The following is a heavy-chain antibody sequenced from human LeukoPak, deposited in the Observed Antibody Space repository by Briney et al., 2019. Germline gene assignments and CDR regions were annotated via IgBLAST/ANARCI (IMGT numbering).Heavy chain of an antibody. CDR2: IKPNSGDT. J-gene: IGHJ3*02. D-gene: IGHD1-26*01. V-gene: IGHV1-2*02. CDR1: GYTFTYYF. CDR3: TRDWGPNSGNFHYDGFDI. Sequence: GASVKVSCKASGYTFTYYFIHWVRQAPGQGLEWMGWIKPNSGDTKYAEKFRGRVTMTRDTSISTAYMELSRLISDDTAVYYCTRDWGPNSGNFHYDGFDIWGQGTMVTVSS.